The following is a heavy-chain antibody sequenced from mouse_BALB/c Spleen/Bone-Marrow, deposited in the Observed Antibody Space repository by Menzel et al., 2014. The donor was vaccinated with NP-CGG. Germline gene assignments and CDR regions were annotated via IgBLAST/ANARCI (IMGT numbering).Heavy chain of an antibody. Sequence: QVQLQQSGAELVRPGSSVKISCKASGYVFSSYWMIWVRQRPGQGLEWIGQIYPGDGDTNYNGKFKGKATPTADKSSSTAYMQLSSLTSEDSAVYFCARSGYGSNYDYWGQGTTLAVSS. CDR2: IYPGDGDT. CDR3: ARSGYGSNYDY. J-gene: IGHJ2*01. CDR1: GYVFSSYW. V-gene: IGHV1-80*01. D-gene: IGHD1-1*01.